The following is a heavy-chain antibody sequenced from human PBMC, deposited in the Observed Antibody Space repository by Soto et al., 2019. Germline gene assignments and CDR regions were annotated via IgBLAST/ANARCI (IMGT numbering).Heavy chain of an antibody. V-gene: IGHV1-3*01. Sequence: QVQLVQSGAEVKKPGASVKVSCTASGYTFTHYAIHWVRHAPGQRLEWMGFINAGSGNTKYSQTFHGRLTFTKDTSASTAYMDMRSLRSEDTAIYYCARGLAADGAWGQGTLVTVSS. J-gene: IGHJ5*02. D-gene: IGHD6-13*01. CDR2: INAGSGNT. CDR3: ARGLAADGA. CDR1: GYTFTHYA.